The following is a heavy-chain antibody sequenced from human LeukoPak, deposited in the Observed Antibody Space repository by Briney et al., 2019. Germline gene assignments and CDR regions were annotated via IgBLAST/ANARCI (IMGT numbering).Heavy chain of an antibody. CDR1: GFTFSSYS. J-gene: IGHJ4*02. V-gene: IGHV3-21*01. Sequence: GGSLRLSCAASGFTFSSYSMNWVRQAPGKGLEGVSSISSSSSYIYYADSVKGRFTISRDNAKNSLYLQMNSLRAEDTAVYYCARGPKQLVDDFDYWGQGTLVTVSS. CDR2: ISSSSSYI. CDR3: ARGPKQLVDDFDY. D-gene: IGHD6-6*01.